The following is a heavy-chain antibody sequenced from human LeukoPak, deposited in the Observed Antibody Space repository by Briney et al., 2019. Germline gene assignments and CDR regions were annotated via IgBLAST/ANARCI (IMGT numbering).Heavy chain of an antibody. Sequence: GGSLRLSCAASGFTFSSYGMHWVRQAPGKGLEWVAFRRYDGSNKYYADSVKGRFTISRDNSKNTLYLQMNSLRAEDTAVYYCAKDSLSYNYYYYYMDVWGKGTTVTVSS. CDR3: AKDSLSYNYYYYYMDV. CDR2: RRYDGSNK. V-gene: IGHV3-30*02. J-gene: IGHJ6*03. D-gene: IGHD5-18*01. CDR1: GFTFSSYG.